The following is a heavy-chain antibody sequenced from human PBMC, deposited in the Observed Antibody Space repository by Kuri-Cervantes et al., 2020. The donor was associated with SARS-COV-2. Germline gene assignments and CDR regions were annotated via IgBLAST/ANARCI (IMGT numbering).Heavy chain of an antibody. V-gene: IGHV3-21*01. D-gene: IGHD6-13*01. Sequence: GESLKISCAASGFTFSSYSMNWVRQAPGKGLEWVSSISSSSSCIYYADSVKGRLTISRDNAKNSLYLQMNSLRAEDTAVYYCATDRPYSSSGYSGFDYWGQGTLVTVSS. J-gene: IGHJ4*02. CDR2: ISSSSSCI. CDR1: GFTFSSYS. CDR3: ATDRPYSSSGYSGFDY.